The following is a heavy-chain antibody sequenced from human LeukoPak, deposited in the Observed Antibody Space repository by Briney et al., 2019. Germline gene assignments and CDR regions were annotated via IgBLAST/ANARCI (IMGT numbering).Heavy chain of an antibody. CDR3: ARHLGQSNWFDP. CDR2: IYPGDSDS. J-gene: IGHJ5*02. CDR1: GYSFDNYW. D-gene: IGHD6-19*01. V-gene: IGHV5-51*01. Sequence: HGESLKISCKGSGYSFDNYWIGWVRQMPGKGLEWLGIIYPGDSDSRNSPSFQGQVTISVDRSIRTLYLQWSSLKASDTAMYYCARHLGQSNWFDPWGQGTLVTVSS.